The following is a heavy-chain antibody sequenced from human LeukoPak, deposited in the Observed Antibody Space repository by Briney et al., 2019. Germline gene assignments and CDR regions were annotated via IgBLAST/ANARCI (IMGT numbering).Heavy chain of an antibody. J-gene: IGHJ4*02. D-gene: IGHD5-24*01. CDR2: IDHQGST. Sequence: SETLSLTCAVYGGACSGYYGTWMRQAPGKGLEWIGEIDHQGSTNYNPSLKSRATISVDTSKSQFSLRLSSVTAADTAVYYCAWTRDGYLRYWGQGTLVSVSS. CDR3: AWTRDGYLRY. CDR1: GGACSGYY. V-gene: IGHV4-34*01.